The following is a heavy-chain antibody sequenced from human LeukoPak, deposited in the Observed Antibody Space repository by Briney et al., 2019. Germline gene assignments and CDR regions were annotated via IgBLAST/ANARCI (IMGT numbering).Heavy chain of an antibody. D-gene: IGHD3-22*01. V-gene: IGHV4-39*01. CDR2: IYYSGST. CDR3: ARGHYDSSGYSTNTFDY. Sequence: WVRQPPGKGLEWIGSIYYSGSTYYNPSLKSRVTISVDTSKNQFSLKPSSVTAADTAVYYCARGHYDSSGYSTNTFDYWGQGTLVTVSS. J-gene: IGHJ4*02.